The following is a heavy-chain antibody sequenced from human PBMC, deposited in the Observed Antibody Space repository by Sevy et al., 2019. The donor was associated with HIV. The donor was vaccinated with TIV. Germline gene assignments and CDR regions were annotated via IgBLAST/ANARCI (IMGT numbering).Heavy chain of an antibody. D-gene: IGHD6-19*01. Sequence: SETLSLTCSVSGGSISSPDYNWSWIRQSPGKGLEWIGYIYYSGNVYSSPSFQSRLSLSIDTSNNQFSLHLNSVTAADTAVYYCGGVAGPFGWIDPWGQGTLVTVSS. CDR2: IYYSGNV. CDR3: GGVAGPFGWIDP. J-gene: IGHJ5*02. V-gene: IGHV4-30-4*01. CDR1: GGSISSPDYN.